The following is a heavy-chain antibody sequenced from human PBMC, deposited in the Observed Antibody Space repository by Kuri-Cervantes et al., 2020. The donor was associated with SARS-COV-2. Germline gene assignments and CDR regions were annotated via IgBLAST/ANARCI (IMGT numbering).Heavy chain of an antibody. CDR2: IFHSGST. Sequence: SETLSLTCTVSGGSISGGDYYWSWIRQPPGKGLEWLGFIFHSGSTYYNPSLKSRVTLSVETSKNQFSLRLSSVTAADTAVYYCARGSPSGWYRVYDYWGQGTLVTVSS. V-gene: IGHV4-30-4*08. CDR1: GGSISGGDYY. J-gene: IGHJ4*02. D-gene: IGHD6-19*01. CDR3: ARGSPSGWYRVYDY.